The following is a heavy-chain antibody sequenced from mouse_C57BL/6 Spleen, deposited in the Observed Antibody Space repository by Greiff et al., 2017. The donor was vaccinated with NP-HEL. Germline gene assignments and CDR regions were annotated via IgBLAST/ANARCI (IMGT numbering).Heavy chain of an antibody. CDR2: IDPSASYT. J-gene: IGHJ2*01. V-gene: IGHV1-59*01. CDR3: ARVGGLLRYYFDY. Sequence: QVQLQQPGAELVRPGTSVKLSCKASGYTFTSYWMHWVKQRPGQGLEWIGVIDPSASYTNYNQKFKGKATLTVDTSSSTAYMQLSSLTSEDSAVYYCARVGGLLRYYFDYWGQGTTLTVSS. CDR1: GYTFTSYW. D-gene: IGHD1-1*01.